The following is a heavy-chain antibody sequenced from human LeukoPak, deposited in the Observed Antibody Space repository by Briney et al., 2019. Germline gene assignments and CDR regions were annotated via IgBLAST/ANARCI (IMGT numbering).Heavy chain of an antibody. CDR3: ARSVRGVISYFDY. J-gene: IGHJ4*02. Sequence: GASVKVSCKASGYTFTGYYMHWVRQAPGQGLEWMGWINPNSGGTNYAQKFQGRVTVTRDTSISTAYMELSRLRSDDTAVYYGARSVRGVISYFDYWGQGTLVTVSS. CDR1: GYTFTGYY. V-gene: IGHV1-2*02. CDR2: INPNSGGT. D-gene: IGHD3-10*01.